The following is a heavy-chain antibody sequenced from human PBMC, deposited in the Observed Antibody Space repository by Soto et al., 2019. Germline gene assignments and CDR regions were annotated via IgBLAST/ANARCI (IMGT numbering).Heavy chain of an antibody. V-gene: IGHV3-48*02. D-gene: IGHD5-18*01. CDR2: ISKSFSTI. Sequence: EVQLVESGGGLVQPGGSLRLSCAASGFTFSSYSFNWVRQAPGKGLEWVAYISKSFSTIYYADSVKARFTISRDDAKNSLFLQMASLRDEDTGLYYCARGFSYASLDCWGQGTLVTVSS. J-gene: IGHJ4*02. CDR3: ARGFSYASLDC. CDR1: GFTFSSYS.